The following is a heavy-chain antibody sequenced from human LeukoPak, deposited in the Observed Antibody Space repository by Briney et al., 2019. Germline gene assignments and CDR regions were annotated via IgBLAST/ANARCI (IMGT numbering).Heavy chain of an antibody. J-gene: IGHJ4*02. CDR1: GLTFSNAW. CDR3: ARDPHSGSSY. Sequence: GGSLRLSCAASGLTFSNAWMSWVRQAPGKGLEWVGRIKSKTDGGTTDYAAPVKGRFTISRDDSKNTLYLQMNSLRAEDTAVYYCARDPHSGSSYWGQGTLVTVSS. D-gene: IGHD1-26*01. CDR2: IKSKTDGGTT. V-gene: IGHV3-15*01.